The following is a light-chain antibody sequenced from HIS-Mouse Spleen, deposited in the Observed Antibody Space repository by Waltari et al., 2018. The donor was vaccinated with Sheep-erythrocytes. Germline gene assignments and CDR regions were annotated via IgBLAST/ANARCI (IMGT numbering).Light chain of an antibody. J-gene: IGLJ3*02. CDR1: SSDVGGYNY. CDR3: SSYAGSNNWV. V-gene: IGLV2-8*01. Sequence: QSALTQPPSASGSPGQSVTIPCTGPSSDVGGYNYVSWYQQHPGKAPKLMIYEVSKRPSGVPDRCSGSKAGNTASLTVSGLQAEDEADYYCSSYAGSNNWVFGGGTKLTVL. CDR2: EVS.